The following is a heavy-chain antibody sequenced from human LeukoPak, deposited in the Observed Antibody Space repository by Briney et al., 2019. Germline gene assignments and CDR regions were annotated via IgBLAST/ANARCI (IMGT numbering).Heavy chain of an antibody. Sequence: ASVKVSCKASGYTFSSYGISWVRQAPGQGVEWMGWISAYNGNTNYAQMVQGRVTMTTDTSTSTAYMEVRSLRSDDTAMYYCARDVGDIVTIPAAISVPWGQGTLVTVSS. CDR2: ISAYNGNT. J-gene: IGHJ5*02. V-gene: IGHV1-18*01. D-gene: IGHD2-2*01. CDR3: ARDVGDIVTIPAAISVP. CDR1: GYTFSSYG.